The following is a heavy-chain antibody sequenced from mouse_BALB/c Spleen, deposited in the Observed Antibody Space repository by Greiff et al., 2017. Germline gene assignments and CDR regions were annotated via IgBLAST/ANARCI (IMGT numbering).Heavy chain of an antibody. CDR2: IWSGGST. CDR3: ARKVAIYYGTLYAMDY. D-gene: IGHD1-1*01. J-gene: IGHJ4*01. V-gene: IGHV2-2*02. Sequence: VQRVESGPGLVQPSQSLSITCTVSGFSLTSYGVHWVRQSPGKGLEWLGVIWSGGSTDYNAAFISRLSISKDNSKSQVFFKMNSLQANDTSIYYCARKVAIYYGTLYAMDYWGQGTSVTVSS. CDR1: GFSLTSYG.